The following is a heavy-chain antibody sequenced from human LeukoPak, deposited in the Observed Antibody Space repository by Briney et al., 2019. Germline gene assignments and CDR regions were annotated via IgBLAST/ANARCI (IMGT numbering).Heavy chain of an antibody. CDR2: IKTDGSIT. Sequence: GGSLRLSCAASGFTFSNYWMHWVRQAPGKGLAWVSRIKTDGSITTYADSVKGRFTISRDNAKNTLYLQMNSLRAEDTAVYYCARATYYDYVGGSYGVGGMDVWDQGTTVTVSS. V-gene: IGHV3-74*01. CDR3: ARATYYDYVGGSYGVGGMDV. D-gene: IGHD3-16*01. CDR1: GFTFSNYW. J-gene: IGHJ6*02.